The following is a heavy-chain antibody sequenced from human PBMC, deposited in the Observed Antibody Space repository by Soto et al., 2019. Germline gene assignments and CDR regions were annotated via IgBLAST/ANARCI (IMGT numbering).Heavy chain of an antibody. D-gene: IGHD1-20*01. CDR3: ARHVSRITGTRGLRTGQNCFDP. Sequence: ASETLSLTCTVSGGSISSSSSYWAWIRQPPGKGLEWIGTIYYSGNTYYNPSLKSRVVISGDTSKNQFSLKLKSVTAADTAVYYCARHVSRITGTRGLRTGQNCFDPWGQGTLVTLPX. CDR2: IYYSGNT. CDR1: GGSISSSSSY. J-gene: IGHJ5*02. V-gene: IGHV4-39*01.